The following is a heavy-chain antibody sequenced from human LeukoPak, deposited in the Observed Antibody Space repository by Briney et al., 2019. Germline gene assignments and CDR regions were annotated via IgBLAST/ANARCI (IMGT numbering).Heavy chain of an antibody. Sequence: SETLSLTCTVSGYSISSGYYWGWIRQPPGKGLEWIGSIYHSGSTYYNPSLKSRVTISVDTSKNQFSLKLSSVTAADTAVYYCARRNGGTGYCSSTSCPYYYYYYMDVWGKGTTVTVSS. D-gene: IGHD2-2*01. CDR3: ARRNGGTGYCSSTSCPYYYYYYMDV. J-gene: IGHJ6*03. CDR2: IYHSGST. CDR1: GYSISSGYY. V-gene: IGHV4-38-2*02.